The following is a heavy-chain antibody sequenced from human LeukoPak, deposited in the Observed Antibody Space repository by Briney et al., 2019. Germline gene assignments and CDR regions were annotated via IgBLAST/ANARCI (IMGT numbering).Heavy chain of an antibody. J-gene: IGHJ6*02. Sequence: GGSLRLSCAASGFIFSSYGMHWVRQAPGKGLEWVAIIWSDGSNKYYVDSVKGRLTISRDNSKNTLYLQMNSLRVEDTAVYYCARDWTHYGMDVWGQGTTVTVSS. CDR1: GFIFSSYG. CDR2: IWSDGSNK. V-gene: IGHV3-33*01. D-gene: IGHD3/OR15-3a*01. CDR3: ARDWTHYGMDV.